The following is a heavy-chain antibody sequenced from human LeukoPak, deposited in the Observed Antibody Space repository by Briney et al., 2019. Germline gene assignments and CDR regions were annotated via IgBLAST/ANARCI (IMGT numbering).Heavy chain of an antibody. CDR2: ISSSGSTI. CDR1: GFTFSDYY. V-gene: IGHV3-11*04. J-gene: IGHJ1*01. CDR3: ARDLGTYYYDSIPAD. D-gene: IGHD3-22*01. Sequence: GGSLRLSCAASGFTFSDYYMSWIRQAPGKGLEWVSYISSSGSTIYYADSVKGRFTISRDNAKNSLYLQMNSLRAEDTAVYYCARDLGTYYYDSIPADWGQGTLVTVSS.